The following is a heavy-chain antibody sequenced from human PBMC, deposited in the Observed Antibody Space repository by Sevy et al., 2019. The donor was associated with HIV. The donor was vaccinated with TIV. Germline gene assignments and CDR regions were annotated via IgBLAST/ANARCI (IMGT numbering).Heavy chain of an antibody. Sequence: SETLSLTCTVSGGSITSLYWNWIRQPPGKGLEWIANIYYNGHVNYNPSLKSRVTLSLDTSKNQFSLRLSSVTAADTAMYYCSGENAWGRGYSWGQGTLVTVSS. J-gene: IGHJ4*02. CDR3: SGENAWGRGYS. V-gene: IGHV4-59*08. D-gene: IGHD1-26*01. CDR1: GGSITSLY. CDR2: IYYNGHV.